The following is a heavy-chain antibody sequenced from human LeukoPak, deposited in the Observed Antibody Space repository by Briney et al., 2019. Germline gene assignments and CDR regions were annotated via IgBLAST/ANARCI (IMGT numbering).Heavy chain of an antibody. Sequence: SETLSLTCTVSGGSISSGDYYWSWIRQPAGKGLEWIGRIYTSGSTNYNPSLKSRVTISVDTSKNQFSLKLSSVTAADTAVYYCAREGSYGIDYWGQGTLVTVSS. CDR2: IYTSGST. J-gene: IGHJ4*02. V-gene: IGHV4-61*02. CDR3: AREGSYGIDY. D-gene: IGHD5-18*01. CDR1: GGSISSGDYY.